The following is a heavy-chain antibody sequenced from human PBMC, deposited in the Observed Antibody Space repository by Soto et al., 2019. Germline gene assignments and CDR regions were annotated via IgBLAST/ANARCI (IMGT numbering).Heavy chain of an antibody. Sequence: GGSLRLSCAASGFTFSSYAMSWVRQAPGKGLEWVSTITSSGGSTYYAYSVKGRFTISRDNSKNTLYLQMNSLRAEDTAVYYCAKGPVWFGESPLHFDSWGQGTLVTVSS. D-gene: IGHD3-10*01. J-gene: IGHJ4*02. CDR3: AKGPVWFGESPLHFDS. V-gene: IGHV3-23*01. CDR2: ITSSGGST. CDR1: GFTFSSYA.